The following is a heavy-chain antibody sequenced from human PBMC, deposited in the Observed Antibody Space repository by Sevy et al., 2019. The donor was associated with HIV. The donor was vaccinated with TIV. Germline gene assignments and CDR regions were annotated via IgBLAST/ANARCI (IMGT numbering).Heavy chain of an antibody. V-gene: IGHV3-23*01. CDR1: GFTFSGYA. D-gene: IGHD3-22*01. CDR2: ISGSGDHS. CDR3: AKGDFYYDSSGYYLYDY. J-gene: IGHJ4*02. Sequence: GGSLRLSCPASGFTFSGYAMSWVRQAPGKGLEWVSGISGSGDHSYYADSVKGRFTISRDNSKNTLYLQMNILRAEDTAVYYCAKGDFYYDSSGYYLYDYWGQGTLVTVSS.